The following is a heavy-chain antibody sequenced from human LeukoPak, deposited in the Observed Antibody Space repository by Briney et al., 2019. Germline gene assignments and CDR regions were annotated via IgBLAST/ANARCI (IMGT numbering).Heavy chain of an antibody. D-gene: IGHD3-10*01. CDR3: ARASLWFGEFPYYFDY. J-gene: IGHJ4*02. V-gene: IGHV1-18*01. Sequence: GASVKVSCKASGYTFTSYGISWVRQAPGQGLEWMGWISAYNGNTNYAQKLQGRVTMTTDTSTGTAYMELRSLRSDDTAVYYCARASLWFGEFPYYFDYWGQGTLVTVSS. CDR1: GYTFTSYG. CDR2: ISAYNGNT.